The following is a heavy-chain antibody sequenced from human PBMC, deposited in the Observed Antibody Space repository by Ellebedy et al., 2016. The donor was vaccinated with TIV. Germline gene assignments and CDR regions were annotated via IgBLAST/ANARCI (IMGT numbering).Heavy chain of an antibody. CDR3: ARDVSTDGWGAYFDC. V-gene: IGHV3-21*01. D-gene: IGHD5-24*01. CDR2: ISSGSSYI. Sequence: GESLKISCAASGFTVSSNYMNWVRQAPGKGLEWVASISSGSSYIYYADSVKGRFAISRDNAKNSLYLQMNSLRAEDTAVYFCARDVSTDGWGAYFDCWGQGTLVTVSS. J-gene: IGHJ4*02. CDR1: GFTVSSNY.